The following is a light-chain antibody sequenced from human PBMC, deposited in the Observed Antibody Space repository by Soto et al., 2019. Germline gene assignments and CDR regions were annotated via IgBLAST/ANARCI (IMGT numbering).Light chain of an antibody. CDR1: SSNIGSNT. V-gene: IGLV1-44*01. J-gene: IGLJ2*01. CDR3: AAWDDSLNGQVV. Sequence: QSVLTQPPSASGTPGQRVTISCSGSSSNIGSNTVNWYQQLPGTAPKHLIYSNNQRPSGVPARFSGSKSGTSASLAISGLQSEDEADYYCAAWDDSLNGQVVFGGGTKLTVL. CDR2: SNN.